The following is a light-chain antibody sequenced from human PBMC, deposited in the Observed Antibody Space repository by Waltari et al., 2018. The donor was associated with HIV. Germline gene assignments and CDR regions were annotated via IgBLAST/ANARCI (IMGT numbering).Light chain of an antibody. J-gene: IGKJ5*01. CDR3: QQYKSYPIT. V-gene: IGKV1-16*02. CDR1: QGINNY. Sequence: DIQMTQSPSSLSASVGDRVTITCRASQGINNYLVWFQQKPGKAPKSLIYAVSSLQSGVPSKFSGSGSGTDFTLTISSLQPEDFATYYCQQYKSYPITFGQGTRLEIK. CDR2: AVS.